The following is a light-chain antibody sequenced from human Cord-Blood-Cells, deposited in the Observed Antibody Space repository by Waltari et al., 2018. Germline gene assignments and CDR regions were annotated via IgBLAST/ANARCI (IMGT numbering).Light chain of an antibody. V-gene: IGKV1-5*03. CDR1: QSISSW. Sequence: DIQMTQSPSTLSASVGDRVTIPCRASQSISSWLAWYQQKPGKAPKLLIYKASSIESGVPSRFSGSGSGTEFTLTISSLQPDDFATYYCQQYNSYPKYTFGQGTKLEIK. CDR2: KAS. CDR3: QQYNSYPKYT. J-gene: IGKJ2*01.